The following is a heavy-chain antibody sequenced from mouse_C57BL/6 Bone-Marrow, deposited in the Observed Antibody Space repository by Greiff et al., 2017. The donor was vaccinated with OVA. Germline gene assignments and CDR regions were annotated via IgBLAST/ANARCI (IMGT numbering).Heavy chain of an antibody. V-gene: IGHV2-4*01. CDR3: AKKGGYAMDY. Sequence: QVQLKESGPGLVQPSQSLSITCTVSGFSLTSYGVHWVRQPPGKGLEWLGVIWSGGSTDYNAAFISRLSISKDNSKSQVFFKMNSLQADDTAIYCCAKKGGYAMDYWGQGTSVTVSS. J-gene: IGHJ4*01. CDR1: GFSLTSYG. CDR2: IWSGGST.